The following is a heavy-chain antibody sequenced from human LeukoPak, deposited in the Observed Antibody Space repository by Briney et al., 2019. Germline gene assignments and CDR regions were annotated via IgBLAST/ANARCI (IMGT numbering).Heavy chain of an antibody. D-gene: IGHD3-22*01. J-gene: IGHJ4*02. CDR2: IYWDDDK. V-gene: IGHV2-5*02. CDR1: GFSLSTSGVG. Sequence: SGPTLVNPTQTLTLTCTFSGFSLSTSGVGVGWIRQPPGKALEWLALIYWDDDKRYSPSLKSRLTITKDISKNQVVLTMTNMDPVDTATYYCAHRRYYYDSSGYYFDYWGQGTLVTVSS. CDR3: AHRRYYYDSSGYYFDY.